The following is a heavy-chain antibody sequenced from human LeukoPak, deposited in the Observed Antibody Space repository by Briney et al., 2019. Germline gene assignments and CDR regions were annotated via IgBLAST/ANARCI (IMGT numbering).Heavy chain of an antibody. D-gene: IGHD2-15*01. J-gene: IGHJ5*02. CDR1: GGSISSSTYY. CDR3: ARVQRVAVVDATYWFDP. Sequence: SETLSLTCTVSGGSISSSTYYWGWIRQPPGKGLEWIGSIYYSGSTYYNPSLKSRVTISVDKSKNQFSLKLSSVTAADTAVYYCARVQRVAVVDATYWFDPWGQGTLVTVSS. CDR2: IYYSGST. V-gene: IGHV4-39*07.